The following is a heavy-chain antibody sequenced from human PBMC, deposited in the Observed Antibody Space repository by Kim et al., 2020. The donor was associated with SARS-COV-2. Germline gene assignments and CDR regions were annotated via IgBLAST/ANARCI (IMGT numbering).Heavy chain of an antibody. Sequence: SETLSLTCTVSGGSISSGGYYWSWIRQHPGKGLEWIGYIYYSGSTYYNPSLKSRVTISVDTSKNQFSLKLSSVTAADTAVYYCATGLGYSSSWYPGAGGSLSLGGMDVWGQGTTVTVSS. D-gene: IGHD6-13*01. CDR2: IYYSGST. CDR1: GGSISSGGYY. V-gene: IGHV4-31*03. CDR3: ATGLGYSSSWYPGAGGSLSLGGMDV. J-gene: IGHJ6*02.